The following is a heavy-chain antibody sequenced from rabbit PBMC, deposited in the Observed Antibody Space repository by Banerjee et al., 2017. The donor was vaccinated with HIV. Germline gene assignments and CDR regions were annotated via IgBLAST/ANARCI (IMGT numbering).Heavy chain of an antibody. CDR1: GFSFSSSYW. V-gene: IGHV1S45*01. Sequence: QEQLEESGGDLVKPEGSLTLTCTASGFSFSSSYWIGWVRQAPGKGLEWIACIYAGSSGNTYYASWAKGRFTISKTSSTTVTLQMTSLTAADTATYFCASTAGVAGYGYGNGFNLWGQGTLVTVS. D-gene: IGHD6-1*01. CDR3: ASTAGVAGYGYGNGFNL. CDR2: IYAGSSGNT. J-gene: IGHJ4*01.